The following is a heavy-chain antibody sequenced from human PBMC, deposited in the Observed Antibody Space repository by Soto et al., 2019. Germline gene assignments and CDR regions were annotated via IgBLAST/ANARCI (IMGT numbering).Heavy chain of an antibody. D-gene: IGHD3-10*01. V-gene: IGHV3-23*01. CDR2: ISGSGGST. CDR1: GFTFSSYA. Sequence: GGSLRLSCAASGFTFSSYAMSWVRQAPGKGLEWVSAISGSGGSTYYADSVKGRFTISRDNSKNTLYLQMNSLRAEDTAVYYCATNTPKYGSGSNNYMDVWGKGTTVTVSS. CDR3: ATNTPKYGSGSNNYMDV. J-gene: IGHJ6*03.